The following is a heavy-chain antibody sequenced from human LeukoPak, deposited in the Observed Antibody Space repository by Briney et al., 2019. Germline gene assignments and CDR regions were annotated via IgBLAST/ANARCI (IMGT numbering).Heavy chain of an antibody. CDR3: ARGFPPYDYVWGSYRXYYFDY. V-gene: IGHV4-34*01. CDR1: GGSFSGYY. CDR2: INHSGST. J-gene: IGHJ4*02. Sequence: SETLSLTCAVYGGSFSGYYWSWIRQPPGKGLEWIGEINHSGSTNYNPSLKSRVTISVDTSKNQFSLKLSSVTAADTAVYYCARGFPPYDYVWGSYRXYYFDYWGQGTLVTVSS. D-gene: IGHD3-16*02.